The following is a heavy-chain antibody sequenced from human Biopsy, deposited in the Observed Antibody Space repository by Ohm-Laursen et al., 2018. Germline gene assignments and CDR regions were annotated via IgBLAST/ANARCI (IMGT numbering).Heavy chain of an antibody. CDR3: ARGGNGYNYVTPGTWFDP. J-gene: IGHJ5*02. CDR1: GVSINTGGYY. D-gene: IGHD5-24*01. V-gene: IGHV4-31*02. Sequence: TLSLTWPVSGVSINTGGYYWTWIRQHPGTGLEWIGYIHYSGNTLYNPSLKSRLTISVDTSRNQFSLRLRSVTAADTAVYYCARGGNGYNYVTPGTWFDPWGRGTPVTVSS. CDR2: IHYSGNT.